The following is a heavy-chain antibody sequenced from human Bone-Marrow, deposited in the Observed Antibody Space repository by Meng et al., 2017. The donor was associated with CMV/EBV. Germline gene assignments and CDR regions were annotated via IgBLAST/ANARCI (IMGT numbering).Heavy chain of an antibody. CDR2: IYSGGST. V-gene: IGHV3-66*02. J-gene: IGHJ5*02. D-gene: IGHD3-3*01. CDR3: ARGNREVTIFGVVIEGFDP. CDR1: GFTVSSNY. Sequence: GESLKISCAASGFTVSSNYMSWVRQAPGKGLEWVSVIYSGGSTYYADSVKGRFTISRDNSKNTLYLQMNSLRAEDTAVYYCARGNREVTIFGVVIEGFDPWGQGTLVTVSS.